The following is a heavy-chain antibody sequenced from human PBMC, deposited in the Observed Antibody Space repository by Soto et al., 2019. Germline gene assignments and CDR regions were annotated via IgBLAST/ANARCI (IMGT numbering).Heavy chain of an antibody. CDR2: ISYDGSNK. V-gene: IGHV3-30*18. D-gene: IGHD5-12*01. CDR1: GFTFSSYV. CDR3: AKGEGYNYYYYGMDV. Sequence: QVQLVESGGGVVQPGRSLRLSCAASGFTFSSYVMHWVRQAPGKGLEWVAVISYDGSNKYYADSVKGRFTISRDNSKNTLYLQMNSLRAEDTAVYYCAKGEGYNYYYYGMDVWGQGTTVTVSS. J-gene: IGHJ6*02.